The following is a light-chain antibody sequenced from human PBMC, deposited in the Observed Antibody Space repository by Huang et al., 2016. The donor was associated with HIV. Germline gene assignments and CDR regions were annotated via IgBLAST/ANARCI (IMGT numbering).Light chain of an antibody. J-gene: IGKJ1*01. V-gene: IGKV3-15*01. Sequence: EIVMTQSPGTLSLSPGERATLSCRPSQSVSSNLAWYQHKPGQAPRLLIYGSSTRATGVPARFSGSGSATEFTLTISSLQSDDFVVYYCQQYQDWPRTFGQGTKVEIK. CDR2: GSS. CDR3: QQYQDWPRT. CDR1: QSVSSN.